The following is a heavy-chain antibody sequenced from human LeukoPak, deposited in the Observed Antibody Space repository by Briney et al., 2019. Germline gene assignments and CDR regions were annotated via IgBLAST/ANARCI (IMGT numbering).Heavy chain of an antibody. J-gene: IGHJ4*02. CDR1: GFTFSGYG. Sequence: PGRSLRLSCAASGFTFSGYGMEWVRQAPGKGLEWVAAIWSDASNKYYADSVKGRFTISRDNSKNTLYLQMNSLRDGDTAVYFCASGGSTSSFWGQGTLVTVSS. V-gene: IGHV3-33*01. CDR3: ASGGSTSSF. D-gene: IGHD1-26*01. CDR2: IWSDASNK.